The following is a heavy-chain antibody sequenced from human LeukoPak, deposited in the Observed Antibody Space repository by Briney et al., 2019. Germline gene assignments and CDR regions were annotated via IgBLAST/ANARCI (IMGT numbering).Heavy chain of an antibody. CDR3: ARVRSYHYDSSGYPDY. Sequence: GGSLRLSCAASGFTFSSYAMHWVRQAPGKGLEYVSAISSNGGSTYYANSVKGRFTISRDNSKNTLYLQMGSLRAEDMAVYYCARVRSYHYDSSGYPDYWAREPWSPSPQ. D-gene: IGHD3-22*01. CDR1: GFTFSSYA. CDR2: ISSNGGST. V-gene: IGHV3-64*01. J-gene: IGHJ4*02.